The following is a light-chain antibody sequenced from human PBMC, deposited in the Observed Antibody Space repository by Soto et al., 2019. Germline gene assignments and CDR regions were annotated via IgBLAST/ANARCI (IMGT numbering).Light chain of an antibody. CDR3: QQYGSSLFT. CDR2: GTS. Sequence: EIVLTQSPGTLSMFAGERATLSCRASQSVSSDLGWYQQKPGQAPRVLIYGTSIRASGVPERFSGGGSGTDFTLTITRLQNEDCAVYYCQQYGSSLFTFGPGTKVDIK. V-gene: IGKV3-20*01. J-gene: IGKJ3*01. CDR1: QSVSSD.